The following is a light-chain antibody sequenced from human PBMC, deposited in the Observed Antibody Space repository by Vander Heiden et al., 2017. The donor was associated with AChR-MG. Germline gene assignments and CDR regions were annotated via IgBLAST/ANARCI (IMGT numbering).Light chain of an antibody. Sequence: QSALTQPASVSGSPGQSITISCTGSGSDIGSYNLVSWYQQYPGKAPKLMIYDVTKRPSGVSDRFSASRSGNTASLTISGLQAEDEADYHGCAYGGSVVFGSGTRVIVL. V-gene: IGLV2-23*02. CDR3: CAYGGSVV. CDR1: GSDIGSYNL. J-gene: IGLJ1*01. CDR2: DVT.